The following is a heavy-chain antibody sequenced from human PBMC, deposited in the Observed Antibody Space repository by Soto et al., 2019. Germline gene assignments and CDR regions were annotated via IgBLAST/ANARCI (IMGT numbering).Heavy chain of an antibody. CDR3: ARGAMANFDY. J-gene: IGHJ4*02. CDR2: FIAMLGTP. D-gene: IGHD5-18*01. V-gene: IGHV1-69*13. Sequence: SAKVSCKASGGTFGSQGIAWVRQAPGQGLEWMGGFIAMLGTPTYAKKVQGRATISADESLTSSYLELRSPRSEDTGVYFCARGAMANFDYWGQGTVVTVSS. CDR1: GGTFGSQG.